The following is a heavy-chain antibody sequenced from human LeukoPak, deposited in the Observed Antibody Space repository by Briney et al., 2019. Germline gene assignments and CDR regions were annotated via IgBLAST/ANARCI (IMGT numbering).Heavy chain of an antibody. V-gene: IGHV3-48*03. CDR1: GFTFGSYE. CDR3: ARTRSVTSPFDY. J-gene: IGHJ4*02. Sequence: GRSLRPSCAAVGFTFGSYEMKWVRQAPGKGLEWVSYISSSVSTIYYADSVKGRFTISRDNAKNLLYLQMNSLGAEDTAVYYCARTRSVTSPFDYWGQGTLVTVSS. CDR2: ISSSVSTI. D-gene: IGHD4-17*01.